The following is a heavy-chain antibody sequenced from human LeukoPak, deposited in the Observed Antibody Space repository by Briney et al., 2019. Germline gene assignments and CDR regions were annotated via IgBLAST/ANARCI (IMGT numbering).Heavy chain of an antibody. CDR1: GFTFSNYA. J-gene: IGHJ4*02. V-gene: IGHV3-30*04. Sequence: PGGSLRLSCAASGFTFSNYAMHWVRQAPGKGLEWVAVISYDGRNRYYADSVKGRFTVSRDNSKSTLYLQMNSLRGEDTAVYNCARYGGFLDYWGQGTLVTVSS. D-gene: IGHD3-16*01. CDR3: ARYGGFLDY. CDR2: ISYDGRNR.